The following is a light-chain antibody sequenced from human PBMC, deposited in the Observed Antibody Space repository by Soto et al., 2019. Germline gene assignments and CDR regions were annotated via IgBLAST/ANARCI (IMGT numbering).Light chain of an antibody. J-gene: IGLJ2*01. CDR3: QTWGTGIPV. Sequence: QLVLTQSPSASASLGASVKLTCTLSSGHSSYTIAWHQQQPRKGPRYLMKLNSDGSHNNGEGIPDRFSGSNSGAERYLTISSLQSEDEADYYCQTWGTGIPVFGGGTKLTVL. V-gene: IGLV4-69*01. CDR1: SGHSSYT. CDR2: LNSDGSH.